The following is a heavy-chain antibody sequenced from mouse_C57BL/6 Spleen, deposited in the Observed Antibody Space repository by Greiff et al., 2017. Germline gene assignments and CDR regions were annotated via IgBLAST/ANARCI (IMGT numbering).Heavy chain of an antibody. V-gene: IGHV1-77*01. D-gene: IGHD2-4*01. CDR1: GYTFTDYY. Sequence: VQLQQSGAELVKPGASVKISCKASGYTFTDYYINWVKQRPGQGLEWIGKIGPGSGSTYYNEKFKGKATLTADKSSSTAYMQLSSLTSEDSAVYFCASYDYDRVYYAMDYWGQGTSVTVSS. CDR3: ASYDYDRVYYAMDY. J-gene: IGHJ4*01. CDR2: IGPGSGST.